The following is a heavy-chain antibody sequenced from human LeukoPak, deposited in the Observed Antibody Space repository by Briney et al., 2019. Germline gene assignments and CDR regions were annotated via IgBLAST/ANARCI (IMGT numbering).Heavy chain of an antibody. D-gene: IGHD2-8*02. CDR3: APAGGWFDP. V-gene: IGHV4-34*08. CDR1: GFTFSSYW. CDR2: INHSGST. Sequence: GSLRLSCAASGFTFSSYWMSWVRQPPGKGLEWIGEINHSGSTNYNPSLKSRVTISVDTSKNQFSLKLSSVTAADTAVYYCAPAGGWFDPWGQGTLVTVSS. J-gene: IGHJ5*02.